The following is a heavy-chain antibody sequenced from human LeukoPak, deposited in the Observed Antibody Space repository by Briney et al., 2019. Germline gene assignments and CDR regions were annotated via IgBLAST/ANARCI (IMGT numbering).Heavy chain of an antibody. Sequence: GGSLRLSCAASGFTLSSYAMSWVRQAPGKGLEWVSSISSSSSYIYYADSVKGRFTISRDNAKNSLYLQMNSLRAEDTAVYYCASGYSSSPFDYWGQGTLVTVSS. D-gene: IGHD6-6*01. CDR3: ASGYSSSPFDY. J-gene: IGHJ4*02. CDR2: ISSSSSYI. CDR1: GFTLSSYA. V-gene: IGHV3-21*01.